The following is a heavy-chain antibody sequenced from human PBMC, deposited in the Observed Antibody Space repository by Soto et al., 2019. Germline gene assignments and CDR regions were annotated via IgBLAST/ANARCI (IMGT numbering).Heavy chain of an antibody. CDR2: TYYRSKWFH. CDR1: RDSVSSDITS. V-gene: IGHV6-1*01. Sequence: PSQTLSLTCAISRDSVSSDITSWNWIRQSPSRGLEWLGRTYYRSKWFHDYAASVKSRITINPDTSKNQFSLELNSMTPEDTAVYYCARGNALDVWGQGTVVT. D-gene: IGHD3-10*01. J-gene: IGHJ3*01. CDR3: ARGNALDV.